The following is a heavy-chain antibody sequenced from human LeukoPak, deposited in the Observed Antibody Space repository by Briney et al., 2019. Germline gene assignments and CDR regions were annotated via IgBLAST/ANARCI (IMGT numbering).Heavy chain of an antibody. J-gene: IGHJ4*02. D-gene: IGHD3-16*02. Sequence: ASVKVSCKASGYTFTGYYMHWVRQAPGQGLEWMGWINPNSGGTNYAQKFQGRVTMTRDTSISTAYMELSRLRSDDTAVYHCARDQSIVPHFDYWGQGTLVTVSS. V-gene: IGHV1-2*02. CDR1: GYTFTGYY. CDR3: ARDQSIVPHFDY. CDR2: INPNSGGT.